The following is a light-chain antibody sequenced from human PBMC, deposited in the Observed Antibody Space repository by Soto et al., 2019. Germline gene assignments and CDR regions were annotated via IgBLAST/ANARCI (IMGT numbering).Light chain of an antibody. J-gene: IGKJ1*01. CDR2: KAS. V-gene: IGKV1-5*03. CDR1: QSISSW. Sequence: DIQMTQSPSTLSASVGDRVTITCRASQSISSWLAWYQQKPGKAPKLLIYKASILDSGVPSRFSSSGSGTKFPPPITLLPTDHFSNYDGQHSNSSLWTFGQGTKVQIK. CDR3: QHSNSSLWT.